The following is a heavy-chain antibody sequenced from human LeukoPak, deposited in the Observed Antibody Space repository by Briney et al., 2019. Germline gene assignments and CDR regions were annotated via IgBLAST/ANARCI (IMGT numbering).Heavy chain of an antibody. CDR2: ISHDGINK. D-gene: IGHD3-10*01. V-gene: IGHV3-30*18. CDR1: GFTFSNFG. Sequence: PGGSLRLSCAASGFTFSNFGMHWVRQAPGKGLEWVAVISHDGINKYYADPVKDRLHISRDNSKNTLYLRMYSLRPEDTAVYYCAKCPSTVRGNGMDVWGQGTTVTVSS. CDR3: AKCPSTVRGNGMDV. J-gene: IGHJ6*02.